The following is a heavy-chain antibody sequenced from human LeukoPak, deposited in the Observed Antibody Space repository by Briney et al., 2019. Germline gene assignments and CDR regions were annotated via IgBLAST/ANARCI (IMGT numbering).Heavy chain of an antibody. V-gene: IGHV4-34*01. D-gene: IGHD1-14*01. CDR1: GGSFSGYY. CDR2: INHSGST. CDR3: AGGDFGTRILSFDY. J-gene: IGHJ4*02. Sequence: SETLSLTCAVYGGSFSGYYWSWIRQPPGKGLEWIGEINHSGSTNYNPSLKSRVTISVDTSKNQFSLKLSSVTAADTAVYYCAGGDFGTRILSFDYWGQGTLVTVSS.